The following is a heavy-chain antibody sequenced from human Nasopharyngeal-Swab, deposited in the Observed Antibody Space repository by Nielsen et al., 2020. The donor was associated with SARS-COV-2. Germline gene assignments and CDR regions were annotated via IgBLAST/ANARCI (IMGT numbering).Heavy chain of an antibody. V-gene: IGHV3-73*01. CDR1: GFTFSDSA. J-gene: IGHJ4*02. CDR3: TRCGGGCYSGRDY. CDR2: IRSKGNNYAT. Sequence: GGSLRLSCAASGFTFSDSAIHWVRQASGEGLEWVARIRSKGNNYATAYSASVKGRFIIFRDDPTNTALLQMNSLKTEDTAVYYCTRCGGGCYSGRDYWGQGTLVTVSS. D-gene: IGHD2-15*01.